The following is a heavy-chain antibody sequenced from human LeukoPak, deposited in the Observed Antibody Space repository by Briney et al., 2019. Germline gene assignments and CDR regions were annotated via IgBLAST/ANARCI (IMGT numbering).Heavy chain of an antibody. CDR1: GFTFSSYG. CDR2: ISDSGSST. V-gene: IGHV3-23*01. Sequence: GGSLRLSCAASGFTFSSYGMYWVRQAPGKGLEWVSAISDSGSSTFYADSVRGRFTISRDNSENTLYLQVNSLGAEDTAVYFCAEVLFSGGPFDIWGQGAMVTVSS. J-gene: IGHJ3*02. CDR3: AEVLFSGGPFDI. D-gene: IGHD2/OR15-2a*01.